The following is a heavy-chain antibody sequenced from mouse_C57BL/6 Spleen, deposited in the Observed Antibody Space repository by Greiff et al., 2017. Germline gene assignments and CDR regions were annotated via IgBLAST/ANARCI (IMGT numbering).Heavy chain of an antibody. D-gene: IGHD1-1*02. Sequence: QVQLQQSGAELVKPGASVKMSCKASGYTFTAYSIEWVKQNHGKSLEWIGNFHPYNGDTKYNEKFKGKATLTVEKSSSTVYLQLSRLTSDDSAVXYCARRPAGGYAMDYWGQGTSVTVSS. CDR2: FHPYNGDT. CDR1: GYTFTAYS. CDR3: ARRPAGGYAMDY. V-gene: IGHV1-47*01. J-gene: IGHJ4*01.